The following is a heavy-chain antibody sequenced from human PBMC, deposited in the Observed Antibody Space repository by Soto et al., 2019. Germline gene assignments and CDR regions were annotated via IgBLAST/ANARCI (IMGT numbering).Heavy chain of an antibody. CDR3: ARGPGYCSSTSCYAPNDYYYYYYMDV. V-gene: IGHV1-8*01. CDR2: MNPKSGNT. J-gene: IGHJ6*03. Sequence: GASVKVSCKASGYTFTSHDINWVRQATGQGLEWMGWMNPKSGNTGYAQKFQGRVTMTRNTSISTAYMELSSLRSEDTAVYYCARGPGYCSSTSCYAPNDYYYYYYMDVWGKGTTVTVSS. D-gene: IGHD2-2*03. CDR1: GYTFTSHD.